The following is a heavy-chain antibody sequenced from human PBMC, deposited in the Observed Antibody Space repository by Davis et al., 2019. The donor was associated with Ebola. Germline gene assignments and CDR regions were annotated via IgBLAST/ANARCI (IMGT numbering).Heavy chain of an antibody. D-gene: IGHD3-10*01. Sequence: SETLSLTCTVSGGSISSYYWSWIRQPPGKGLEWIGYIYYSGSTNYNPSLKSRVTISVDTSKNQFSLKLSSVTAADTAVYYCARQKDVLLWFGELLYNWFDPWGQGTLVTVSS. CDR2: IYYSGST. V-gene: IGHV4-59*08. CDR1: GGSISSYY. J-gene: IGHJ5*02. CDR3: ARQKDVLLWFGELLYNWFDP.